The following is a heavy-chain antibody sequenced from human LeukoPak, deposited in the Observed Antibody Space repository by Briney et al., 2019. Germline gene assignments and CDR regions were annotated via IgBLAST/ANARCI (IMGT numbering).Heavy chain of an antibody. CDR1: GGSLSGRS. CDR2: FHVSGTT. CDR3: ARGSGWYDP. J-gene: IGHJ5*02. V-gene: IGHV4-59*11. Sequence: SETLSLTCTVSGGSLSGRSWSWIRQPPGKGLEWIGYFHVSGTTNYNPSLQSRVTISVDMSKNQFSLRLSSVTAADTAVYFCARGSGWYDPWGQGTLVTVSS. D-gene: IGHD3-10*01.